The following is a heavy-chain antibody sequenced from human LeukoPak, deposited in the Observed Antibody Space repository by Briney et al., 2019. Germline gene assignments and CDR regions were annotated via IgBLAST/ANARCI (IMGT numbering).Heavy chain of an antibody. J-gene: IGHJ4*02. CDR2: IYTSGST. Sequence: PSETLSLTCTASGGSISSYYWSWIRQPAGKGLEWIGRIYTSGSTNYNPSLKSRVTMSVDTSKNQFSLELSSVTAADTAVYYCARENISLLWFGELLGYYFDYWGQGTLVTVSS. V-gene: IGHV4-4*07. CDR3: ARENISLLWFGELLGYYFDY. CDR1: GGSISSYY. D-gene: IGHD3-10*01.